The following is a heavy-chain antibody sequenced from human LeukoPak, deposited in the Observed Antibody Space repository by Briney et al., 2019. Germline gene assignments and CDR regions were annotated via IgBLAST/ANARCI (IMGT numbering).Heavy chain of an antibody. J-gene: IGHJ4*02. V-gene: IGHV4-30-4*08. Sequence: SETLSLTCTVSGGSISSGDYYWSWIRQPPGKGLEWIGYIYYSGSTYHNPSLKSRVTISVDTSKNQFSLKLSSVTAADTAVYYCARVGGYDADLFDYWGQGTLVTVSS. CDR1: GGSISSGDYY. D-gene: IGHD5-12*01. CDR2: IYYSGST. CDR3: ARVGGYDADLFDY.